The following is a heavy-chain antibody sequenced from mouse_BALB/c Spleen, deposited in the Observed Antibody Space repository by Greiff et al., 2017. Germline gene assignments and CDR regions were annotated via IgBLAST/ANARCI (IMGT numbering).Heavy chain of an antibody. CDR1: GYAFTNYL. CDR3: AREESYDYYAMDY. J-gene: IGHJ4*01. CDR2: INPGSGGT. D-gene: IGHD3-3*01. Sequence: QVQLKQSGAELVRPGTSVKVSCKASGYAFTNYLIEWVKQRPGQGLEWIGVINPGSGGTNYNEKFKGKATLTADKSSSTAYMQLSSLTSDDSAVYFCAREESYDYYAMDYWGQGTSVTVSS. V-gene: IGHV1-54*03.